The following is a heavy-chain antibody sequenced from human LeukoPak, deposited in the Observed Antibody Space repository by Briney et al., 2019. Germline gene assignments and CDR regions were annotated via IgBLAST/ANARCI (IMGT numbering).Heavy chain of an antibody. CDR2: ISSSSSYI. V-gene: IGHV3-21*01. J-gene: IGHJ4*02. CDR1: GFTFSSYS. Sequence: GGSLRLSCAASGFTFSSYSMNWVRQAPGKGLEWVSSISSSSSYIYYADSVKGRFTISRDNAKNSLYLQVNSLRAEDTAVYYCARVPLTTVTTDFDYWGQGTLVTVSS. D-gene: IGHD4-17*01. CDR3: ARVPLTTVTTDFDY.